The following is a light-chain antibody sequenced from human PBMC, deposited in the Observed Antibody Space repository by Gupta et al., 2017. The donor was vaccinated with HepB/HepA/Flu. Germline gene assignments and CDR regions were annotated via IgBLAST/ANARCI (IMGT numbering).Light chain of an antibody. V-gene: IGKV3-20*01. CDR3: QQYGSSPRT. J-gene: IGKJ1*01. Sequence: EIVLTQSPGTLSLSPGERATLSCRASQSVSSTYIAWYQQKPGQSPRLLIFAASSRATGIPDRFSGSGSGTDFTLTISRLEPEDFAVYYCQQYGSSPRTFSQGTQVEVK. CDR2: AAS. CDR1: QSVSSTY.